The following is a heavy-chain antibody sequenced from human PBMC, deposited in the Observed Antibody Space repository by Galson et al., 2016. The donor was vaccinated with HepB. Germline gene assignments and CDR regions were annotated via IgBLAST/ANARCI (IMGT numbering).Heavy chain of an antibody. CDR2: ISASGDST. J-gene: IGHJ3*02. CDR1: GLSFSSHA. CDR3: AAPSRAVAFDI. V-gene: IGHV3-23*01. Sequence: SLRLSCAASGLSFSSHAMTWVRQAPGGGLEWVSGISASGDSTYYADSVEGRFTVSRDNSKNTLDLQMNSLRDEDTAIYYCAAPSRAVAFDIWGQGTMVTVSS.